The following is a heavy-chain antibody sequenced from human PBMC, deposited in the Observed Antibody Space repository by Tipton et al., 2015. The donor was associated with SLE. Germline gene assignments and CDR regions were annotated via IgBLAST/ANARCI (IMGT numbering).Heavy chain of an antibody. CDR2: IKQDGSEK. CDR3: ARVRHDYGDAFDY. J-gene: IGHJ4*02. Sequence: GSLRLSCAASGFTFSSYWMTWVRQAPGKGLEWVANIKQDGSEKKYVDSVKGRFTISRDNAKNSLYLQMNSLRAEDTAVYYCARVRHDYGDAFDYWGQGSLVTVSS. D-gene: IGHD4-17*01. CDR1: GFTFSSYW. V-gene: IGHV3-7*01.